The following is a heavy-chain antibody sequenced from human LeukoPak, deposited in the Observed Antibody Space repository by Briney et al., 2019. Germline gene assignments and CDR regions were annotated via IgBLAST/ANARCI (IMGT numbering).Heavy chain of an antibody. J-gene: IGHJ6*02. CDR1: GGSISSSNW. V-gene: IGHV4-4*02. Sequence: SGTLSLTCAVSGGSISSSNWWSWVRPPPGKGLEWIGEIYHSGSTNYNPSLKSRVTISVDTSKNQFSLKLSSVTAADTAVYYCARVAAGGYYYYGMDVWGQGTTVTVSS. D-gene: IGHD3-16*01. CDR3: ARVAAGGYYYYGMDV. CDR2: IYHSGST.